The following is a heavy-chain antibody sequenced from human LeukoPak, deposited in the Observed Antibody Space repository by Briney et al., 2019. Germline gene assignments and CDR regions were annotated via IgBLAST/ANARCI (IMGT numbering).Heavy chain of an antibody. D-gene: IGHD4-17*01. CDR2: IRSKTSNYAT. Sequence: KVSCKPSGYTFTNYYIHWVRQASGKGLEWVGRIRSKTSNYATAYTASVKGRFTISRDDSNNTTYLQMNSLKTEDTAVYYCTGQPNYGDYPYWGQGTLVTVSS. CDR1: GYTFTNYY. CDR3: TGQPNYGDYPY. V-gene: IGHV3-73*01. J-gene: IGHJ4*02.